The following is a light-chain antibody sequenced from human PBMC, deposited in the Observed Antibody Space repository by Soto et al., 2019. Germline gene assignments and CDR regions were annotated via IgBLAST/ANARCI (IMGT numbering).Light chain of an antibody. V-gene: IGLV2-23*01. CDR2: EGS. CDR1: SSDVGSYNL. J-gene: IGLJ2*01. CDR3: CSYAGSSTSV. Sequence: QSVLTQPASVSGSPGHSITISCTGTSSDVGSYNLVSWYQQHPGKAPKLMIYEGSKRPSGVSNRFSGSKSGNTASLTISGLQAEDGADYYCCSYAGSSTSVFGGGTKLTVL.